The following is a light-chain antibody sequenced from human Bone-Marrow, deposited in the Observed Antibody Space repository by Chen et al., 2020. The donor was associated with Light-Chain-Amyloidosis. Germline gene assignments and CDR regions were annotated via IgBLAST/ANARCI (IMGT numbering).Light chain of an antibody. CDR1: STDVGGDNH. J-gene: IGLJ1*01. CDR3: SSYTITNTLV. CDR2: EVT. V-gene: IGLV2-14*01. Sequence: QSALTQPASVSGSPGQSITISCTGTSTDVGGDNHVSWYQQHPDKAPQLMIYEVTNRPSWVPDRFSGSKSDNTASLTISGLQTEDEADYFCSSYTITNTLVFVSGTRVTVL.